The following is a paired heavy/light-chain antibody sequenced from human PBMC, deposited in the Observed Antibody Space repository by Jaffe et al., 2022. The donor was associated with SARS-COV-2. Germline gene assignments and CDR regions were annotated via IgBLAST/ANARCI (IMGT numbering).Heavy chain of an antibody. V-gene: IGHV3-48*02. Sequence: DVQLIESGGGWVRPGESLRLSCAASGYRFGGIAMNWVRLAPGREPEWLSYISTGSLNIHYAASVEGRFTISRDDDKGSLYLQMNSLREEDSAVYYCARGPETALDVWGQGTTVTVSS. D-gene: IGHD2-21*02. CDR2: ISTGSLNI. CDR1: GYRFGGIA. J-gene: IGHJ6*02. CDR3: ARGPETALDV.
Light chain of an antibody. CDR3: SASAARSPVV. V-gene: IGLV2-8*01. J-gene: IGLJ2*01. Sequence: SALTQPPSASGSPGQSVTISCTGTSDDAGRYRDVSWYQHTPGKAPKLVIFEATRRPSGVPDRFSGSKSGNTASLTVSGLQPDDEATYYCSASAARSPVVFGGGTKLTV. CDR2: EAT. CDR1: SDDAGRYRD.